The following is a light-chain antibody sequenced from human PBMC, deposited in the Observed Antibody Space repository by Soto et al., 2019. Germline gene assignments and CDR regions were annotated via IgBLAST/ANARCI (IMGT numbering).Light chain of an antibody. V-gene: IGKV3-20*01. CDR1: QSISSSY. Sequence: EIVLTQSPGTLSLSPGERATLSCRASQSISSSYLAWYQQKSGQAPRLLIYDTSSRATGIPDRFSGNGSGTDFTLTISRLEPEDFAVYYCQQYGSSPPVTFGGGTKVEIK. CDR2: DTS. CDR3: QQYGSSPPVT. J-gene: IGKJ4*01.